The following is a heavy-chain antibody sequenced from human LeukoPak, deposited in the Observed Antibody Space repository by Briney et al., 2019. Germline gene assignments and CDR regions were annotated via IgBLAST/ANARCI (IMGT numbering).Heavy chain of an antibody. V-gene: IGHV1-2*02. CDR2: INPNSGGT. CDR1: GYTFTGYY. Sequence: ASVKASCKASGYTFTGYYMHWVRQAPGQGLEWMGWINPNSGGTNYAQKFRGRVTMTRDTSISTAYMELSRLRSDDTAVYYCARDYGDSGPFDYWGQGTLVTVSS. CDR3: ARDYGDSGPFDY. D-gene: IGHD4-17*01. J-gene: IGHJ4*02.